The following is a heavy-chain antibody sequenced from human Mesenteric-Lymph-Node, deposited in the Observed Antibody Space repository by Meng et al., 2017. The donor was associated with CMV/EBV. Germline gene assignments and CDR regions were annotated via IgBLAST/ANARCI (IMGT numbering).Heavy chain of an antibody. CDR1: GFTFSSYW. CDR2: IKQDGSEK. Sequence: GESLKISCAASGFTFSSYWMSWVRQAPGKGLEWVSNIKQDGSEKYYVDSVKGRFTISRDNAKNSLYLQMNSLRAEDTAVYYCARDSPGVYTAAFDAFDIWGQGTMVTVSS. D-gene: IGHD5-18*01. J-gene: IGHJ3*02. CDR3: ARDSPGVYTAAFDAFDI. V-gene: IGHV3-7*01.